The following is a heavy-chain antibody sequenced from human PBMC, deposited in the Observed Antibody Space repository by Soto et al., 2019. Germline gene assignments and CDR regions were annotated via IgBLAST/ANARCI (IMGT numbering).Heavy chain of an antibody. J-gene: IGHJ4*02. CDR1: GFTFDGYI. V-gene: IGHV3-21*01. CDR3: ARGSNGDLDY. D-gene: IGHD4-17*01. Sequence: EVQLVESGGGLVKPGGSLRLSCAASGFTFDGYIMNWVRQAPGEGLEWVSSISTSSSYIYYADSVQGRFTVSRDNADNSLYLQMNNLRAEDTAVYYCARGSNGDLDYWGQGTLVTVSS. CDR2: ISTSSSYI.